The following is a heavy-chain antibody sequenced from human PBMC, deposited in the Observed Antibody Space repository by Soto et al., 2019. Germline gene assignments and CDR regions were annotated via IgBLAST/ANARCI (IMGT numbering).Heavy chain of an antibody. Sequence: PWGSLRLSCAASRFTVSRYEMNWVRQAPGKGLEWVASISSSGTSIYYADSVKGRFSISRDNDKNSVYLAMNSLRVDDTAVYYCARDRGYTSGSYGGAFDFWGQGTLVTVSS. J-gene: IGHJ4*02. V-gene: IGHV3-48*03. CDR3: ARDRGYTSGSYGGAFDF. CDR2: ISSSGTSI. CDR1: RFTVSRYE. D-gene: IGHD6-19*01.